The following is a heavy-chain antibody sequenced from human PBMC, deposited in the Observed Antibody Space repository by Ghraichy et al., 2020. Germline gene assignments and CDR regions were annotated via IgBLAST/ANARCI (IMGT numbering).Heavy chain of an antibody. Sequence: SETLSLTCTVSGGSISSYYWSWIRQPPGKGLEWIGYIYYSGSTNYNPSLKSRVTISVDTSKNQFSLKLSSVTAADTAVYYCARAVPSYGYHFPYYYYYMDVWGKGTTVTVSS. CDR2: IYYSGST. J-gene: IGHJ6*03. CDR1: GGSISSYY. V-gene: IGHV4-59*01. CDR3: ARAVPSYGYHFPYYYYYMDV. D-gene: IGHD5-18*01.